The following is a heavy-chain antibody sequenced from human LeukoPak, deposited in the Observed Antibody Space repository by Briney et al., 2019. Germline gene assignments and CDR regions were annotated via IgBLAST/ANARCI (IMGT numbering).Heavy chain of an antibody. CDR1: GGSITSYY. Sequence: SETLSLTCTVSGGSITSYYWSWIRQPPGKGLEWIGYISKSGNTNYSPSLKSRVTIFGDTSKNQFFLRLTSVTAADTAVYYCARARYVNSFYAFDIWGQGTMVTVSS. J-gene: IGHJ3*02. CDR3: ARARYVNSFYAFDI. V-gene: IGHV4-59*01. D-gene: IGHD3-9*01. CDR2: ISKSGNT.